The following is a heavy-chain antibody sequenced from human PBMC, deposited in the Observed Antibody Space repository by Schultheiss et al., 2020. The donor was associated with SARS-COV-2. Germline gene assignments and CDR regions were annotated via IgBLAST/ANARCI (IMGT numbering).Heavy chain of an antibody. CDR2: ISGSGGST. J-gene: IGHJ6*03. CDR3: ARYWGKDYYYYMDV. Sequence: GGSLRLSCAASGFTFSSYSMNCVRQAPGKGLEWVSAISGSGGSTYYADSVKGRFTISRDNSKNTLYLQMNSLRAEDTAVYYCARYWGKDYYYYMDVWGKGTTVTVSS. V-gene: IGHV3-23*01. CDR1: GFTFSSYS. D-gene: IGHD2-21*01.